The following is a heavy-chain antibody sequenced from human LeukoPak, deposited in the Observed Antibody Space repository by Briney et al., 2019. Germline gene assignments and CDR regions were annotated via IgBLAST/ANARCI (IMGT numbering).Heavy chain of an antibody. D-gene: IGHD5-24*01. V-gene: IGHV1-18*01. CDR1: GSTFTSYS. CDR2: ISAYSGNT. CDR3: AREGVATIGGYYYYYMDV. Sequence: ASVKVSSKASGSTFTSYSISWVRQAPGQGLEWMGWISAYSGNTNYAQKLQDRVTMTTDTSTSTAYMELRSLRSDDTAVYYCAREGVATIGGYYYYYMDVWGKGTTVTVSS. J-gene: IGHJ6*03.